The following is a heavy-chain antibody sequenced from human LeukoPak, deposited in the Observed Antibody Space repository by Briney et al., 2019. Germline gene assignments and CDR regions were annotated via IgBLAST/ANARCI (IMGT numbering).Heavy chain of an antibody. V-gene: IGHV1-69*05. CDR3: AAVTDFWSGHNWFDP. Sequence: HRASVKVSCKASGGTFSSYAISWVRQAPGQGLEWMGRIIPIFGTANYAQKFQGRVTITTDESTSTAYMELSSLRSEDTAVYYCAAVTDFWSGHNWFDPWGQGTLVTVSS. J-gene: IGHJ5*02. CDR2: IIPIFGTA. CDR1: GGTFSSYA. D-gene: IGHD3-3*01.